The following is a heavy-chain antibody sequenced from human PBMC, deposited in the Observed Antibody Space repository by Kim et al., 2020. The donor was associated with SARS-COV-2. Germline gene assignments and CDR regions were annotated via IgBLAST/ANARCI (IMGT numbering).Heavy chain of an antibody. Sequence: GGSLRLSCAASGFTVSSNYMSWVRQAPGKGLEWVSVIYSGGSTYYADSVKGRFTISRDNSKNTLYLQMNSLRAEDTAVYYCARGRYYDSFDYWGQGTLVTVSS. CDR2: IYSGGST. CDR1: GFTVSSNY. D-gene: IGHD3-22*01. CDR3: ARGRYYDSFDY. J-gene: IGHJ4*02. V-gene: IGHV3-53*01.